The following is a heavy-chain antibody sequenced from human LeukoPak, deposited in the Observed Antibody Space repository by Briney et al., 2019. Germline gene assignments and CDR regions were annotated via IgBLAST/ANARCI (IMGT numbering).Heavy chain of an antibody. CDR2: IDYSGRT. D-gene: IGHD1-26*01. J-gene: IGHJ4*02. V-gene: IGHV4-59*08. CDR3: ASNIPTSTTSPPLGY. CDR1: GGSTNYYY. Sequence: SETLSLTCTVSGGSTNYYYWSWIRRPPGKGLEWIGYIDYSGRTKYNPSLKSRVTISVDTSKNQFSLKLSSVTATDTAVYYCASNIPTSTTSPPLGYWGQGTLVTVSS.